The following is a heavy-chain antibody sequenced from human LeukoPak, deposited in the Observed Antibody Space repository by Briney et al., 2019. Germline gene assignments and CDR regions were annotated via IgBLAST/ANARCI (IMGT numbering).Heavy chain of an antibody. Sequence: PGGSLRLSCAASGFTVSSNYMSWVRQAPGKGLEWVSVISGSGGSTYYADSVKGRFTISRDNSKNTLYLQMNSLRAEDTAVYYCARDIVATMRGGAFDIWGQGTMVTVSS. CDR1: GFTVSSNY. V-gene: IGHV3-53*01. CDR2: ISGSGGST. J-gene: IGHJ3*02. D-gene: IGHD5-12*01. CDR3: ARDIVATMRGGAFDI.